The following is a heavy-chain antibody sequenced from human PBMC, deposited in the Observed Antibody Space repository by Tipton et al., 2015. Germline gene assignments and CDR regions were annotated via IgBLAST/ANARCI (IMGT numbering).Heavy chain of an antibody. CDR3: ARGGYSYGWSYYYYGMDV. CDR2: IYYSGTT. V-gene: IGHV4-59*01. D-gene: IGHD5-18*01. J-gene: IGHJ6*02. Sequence: TLSLTCTVSGGSMYSFYWSWMRQPPGKGLEWIGHIYYSGTTNYNPSLKSRVTISADMSNNQFSLKLSSVTAADTAVYYCARGGYSYGWSYYYYGMDVWGQGTSVTVSS. CDR1: GGSMYSFY.